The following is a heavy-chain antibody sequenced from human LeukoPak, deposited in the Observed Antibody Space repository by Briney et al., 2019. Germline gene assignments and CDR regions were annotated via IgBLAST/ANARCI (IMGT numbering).Heavy chain of an antibody. J-gene: IGHJ3*01. V-gene: IGHV4-39*01. CDR3: ARLDYGDSAFDV. Sequence: PETLSLTCSVSGGSISSSSYYWGWIRQPPGKGLEWIGTIYYSGSTYYSPSLTSRVTISVDTSKHQFSLHLSSVTAADTAVYYCARLDYGDSAFDVWGQGTMVTVSS. CDR1: GGSISSSSYY. D-gene: IGHD4-17*01. CDR2: IYYSGST.